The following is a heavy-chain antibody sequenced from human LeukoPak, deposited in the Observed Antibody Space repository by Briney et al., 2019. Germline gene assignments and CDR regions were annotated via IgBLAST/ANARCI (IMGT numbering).Heavy chain of an antibody. D-gene: IGHD2-2*01. CDR2: TYSGGST. CDR1: GFTVSSNY. Sequence: GGSLRLSCAASGFTVSSNYMSWVRQAPGKGLEWVSVTYSGGSTYYADSVKGRFTISRDNSKNTLYLQMNSLRAEDTAVYYCARGSSSTSCYDPWGQGTLVTVSS. CDR3: ARGSSSTSCYDP. J-gene: IGHJ5*02. V-gene: IGHV3-66*01.